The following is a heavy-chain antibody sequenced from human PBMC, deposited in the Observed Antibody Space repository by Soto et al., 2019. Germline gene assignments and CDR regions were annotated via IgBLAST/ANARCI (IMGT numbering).Heavy chain of an antibody. CDR3: ARGMGWDERTYYFDY. J-gene: IGHJ4*02. D-gene: IGHD1-26*01. CDR2: IYHSGST. CDR1: SDSISSNNW. Sequence: QVQLQESGPGPVKPSGTLSLTCAVSSDSISSNNWWSWVRQPPGKGLEWIGKIYHSGSTNYNPSLKSRATISVDRSKNQFSLKLSSVTAADTAIYYCARGMGWDERTYYFDYWGQGMPVTVSS. V-gene: IGHV4-4*02.